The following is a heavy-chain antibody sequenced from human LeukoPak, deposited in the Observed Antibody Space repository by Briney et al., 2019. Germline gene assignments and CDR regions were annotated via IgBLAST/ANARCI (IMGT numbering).Heavy chain of an antibody. CDR3: ASGYYPGFFDY. CDR1: GGSFSGYY. V-gene: IGHV4-34*01. Sequence: PSETLSLTCAVYGGSFSGYYWSWIRQPPGKGLEWIGEINHSGSTNYNPSLKSRVTISVDTSKNQFSLKLSSVTAADTAVYYCASGYYPGFFDYWGQGTLVTVSS. J-gene: IGHJ4*02. D-gene: IGHD3-10*01. CDR2: INHSGST.